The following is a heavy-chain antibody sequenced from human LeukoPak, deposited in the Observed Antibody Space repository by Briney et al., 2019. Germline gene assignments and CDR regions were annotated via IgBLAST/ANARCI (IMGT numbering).Heavy chain of an antibody. V-gene: IGHV3-30*02. Sequence: GGSLRLSCAASGFTFSSYAMNWVRQAPGKGLEWVAFIRYDGSNKYYADSVKGRFTISRDNSKNTLYLQMNSLRAEDTAVYYCAKDTGDPYYDILTGYSGPNWFDPWGQGTLVTVSS. CDR1: GFTFSSYA. J-gene: IGHJ5*02. CDR3: AKDTGDPYYDILTGYSGPNWFDP. CDR2: IRYDGSNK. D-gene: IGHD3-9*01.